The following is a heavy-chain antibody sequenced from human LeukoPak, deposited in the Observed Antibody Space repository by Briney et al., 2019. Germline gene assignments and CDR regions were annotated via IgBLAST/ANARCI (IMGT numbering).Heavy chain of an antibody. Sequence: GGSLRLSCAASGFTFSSYSRNWVRQAPGKGLEWVSSISSSSSYIYYADSVRGRFTISRDNAKNSLYLQMNSLRAEDTAVYYCARGLTGTTADYRGQGTLVTVSS. V-gene: IGHV3-21*01. CDR1: GFTFSSYS. D-gene: IGHD1-7*01. CDR3: ARGLTGTTADY. CDR2: ISSSSSYI. J-gene: IGHJ4*02.